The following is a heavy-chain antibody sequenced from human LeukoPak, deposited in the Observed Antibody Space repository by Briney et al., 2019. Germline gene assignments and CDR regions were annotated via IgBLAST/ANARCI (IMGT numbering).Heavy chain of an antibody. V-gene: IGHV3-64*01. Sequence: GGSLRLSCAASGFTLSTYNMHWVRQAPGKGLEYVSAITTDGRSAYYANSVKGRFTISRDNSKNNLYLQMGSLRPEDMAVYYCATAAGSGYYDYWGQGTLVTVSS. CDR1: GFTLSTYN. CDR2: ITTDGRSA. D-gene: IGHD3-10*01. J-gene: IGHJ4*02. CDR3: ATAAGSGYYDY.